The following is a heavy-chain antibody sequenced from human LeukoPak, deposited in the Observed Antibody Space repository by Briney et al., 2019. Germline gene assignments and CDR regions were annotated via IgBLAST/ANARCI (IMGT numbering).Heavy chain of an antibody. CDR1: GFTFSSHS. CDR2: ISSSSSYL. Sequence: GGSRTLSCAASGFTFSSHSMNWVRQAPGKGLEWVSSISSSSSYLYYADSVKGRFTISRANATNSLYLKMNSLRAEGKAVYCCARDKPHDYWGEGTLVPVSS. J-gene: IGHJ4*02. CDR3: ARDKPHDY. V-gene: IGHV3-21*01.